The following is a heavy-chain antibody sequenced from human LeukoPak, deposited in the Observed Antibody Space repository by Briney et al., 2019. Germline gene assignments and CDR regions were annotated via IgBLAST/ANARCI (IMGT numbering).Heavy chain of an antibody. Sequence: ASVKVSCKTSGYPFRNYDINWVRQATGQGLEWMGWINPHSGKTGYAQKFQGRVTMTRDMSTSTVYMELSSLRSEDTAVYYCARSRYNWNYGTFDYWGQGTLVTVSS. D-gene: IGHD1-7*01. CDR2: INPHSGKT. CDR3: ARSRYNWNYGTFDY. J-gene: IGHJ4*02. V-gene: IGHV1-8*01. CDR1: GYPFRNYD.